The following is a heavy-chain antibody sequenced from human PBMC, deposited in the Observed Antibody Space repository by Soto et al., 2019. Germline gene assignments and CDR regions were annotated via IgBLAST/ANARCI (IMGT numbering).Heavy chain of an antibody. D-gene: IGHD1-26*01. J-gene: IGHJ6*02. CDR2: TYYRSKWYN. CDR3: AREGGNRYYYYGMDV. Sequence: WVRQSPSRGLEWLGRTYYRSKWYNDYAVSVKSRITINPDTSKNQLSLQLNSVTPEDTAVYYCAREGGNRYYYYGMDVWGQGTTVTVSS. V-gene: IGHV6-1*01.